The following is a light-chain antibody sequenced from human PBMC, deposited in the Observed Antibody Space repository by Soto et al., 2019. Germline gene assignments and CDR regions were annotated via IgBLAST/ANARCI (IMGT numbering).Light chain of an antibody. CDR1: QSVGSSY. J-gene: IGKJ5*01. Sequence: EIVLTQSPGTLSLSPGERATLSCRASQSVGSSYLAWYQQKPGQAPRLLIYGASSRATGIPYRFSGSGSGTDSTLTISRLEPEDFAVYYCQEYGGSPPITFGQGTRLEIK. V-gene: IGKV3-20*01. CDR2: GAS. CDR3: QEYGGSPPIT.